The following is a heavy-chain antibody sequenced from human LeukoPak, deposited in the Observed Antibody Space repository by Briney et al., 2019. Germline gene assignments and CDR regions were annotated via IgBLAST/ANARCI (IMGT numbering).Heavy chain of an antibody. J-gene: IGHJ6*02. CDR3: ARDSQQLVPRGHGIDV. CDR1: GGSISSGGYY. CDR2: IYYSGST. V-gene: IGHV4-31*03. D-gene: IGHD6-13*01. Sequence: PSETLSLTCTVSGGSISSGGYYWSWIRQHPGKGLEWIGYIYYSGSTYYNPSLKSRVTISVDTSKNQFSLKLSSVTAADTAVYYCARDSQQLVPRGHGIDVWGQGTTVTVSS.